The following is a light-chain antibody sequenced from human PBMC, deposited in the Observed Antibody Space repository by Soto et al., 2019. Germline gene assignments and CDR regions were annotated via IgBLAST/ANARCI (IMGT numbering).Light chain of an antibody. J-gene: IGKJ2*01. CDR2: GAS. CDR3: QQYCSSPPMYT. CDR1: QSVINTY. V-gene: IGKV3-20*01. Sequence: EIGLTQSPGTLSLSPGERATLSCRTSQSVINTYVAWYQQKPGQAPRLLIYGASSRATGIPDRFSGSGSGTDFTLTISRLEPEDFAVYYCQQYCSSPPMYTFGQGTKLEIK.